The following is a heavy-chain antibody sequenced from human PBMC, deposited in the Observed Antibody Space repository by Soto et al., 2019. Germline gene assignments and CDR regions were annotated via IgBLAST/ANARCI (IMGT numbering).Heavy chain of an antibody. J-gene: IGHJ3*02. D-gene: IGHD3-9*01. CDR3: ARHDFYSGYSDAFDI. V-gene: IGHV4-39*01. CDR2: ISHSGGT. CDR1: SGSISSSSYY. Sequence: SETLSLTCTVSSGSISSSSYYWGWIRQPPGKGLEWIGSISHSGGTYYNPSLNSRLTMSVDTSKNQFSLKLSSVTAADTAVYYCARHDFYSGYSDAFDIWGQGTMVTVSS.